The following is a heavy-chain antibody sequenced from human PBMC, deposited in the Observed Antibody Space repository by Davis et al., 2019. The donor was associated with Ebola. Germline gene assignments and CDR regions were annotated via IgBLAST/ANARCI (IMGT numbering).Heavy chain of an antibody. V-gene: IGHV1-46*01. CDR2: INPSGGST. Sequence: ASVKVSCKASGYTFTSYYMHWVRQAPGQGLEWMGIINPSGGSTSYAQKFQGRVTMTRDTSTSTVYMELSSLRSEDTAVYYCAREDRIAVAGTLFGGYYYYGMDVWGQGTTVTVSS. CDR1: GYTFTSYY. D-gene: IGHD6-19*01. CDR3: AREDRIAVAGTLFGGYYYYGMDV. J-gene: IGHJ6*02.